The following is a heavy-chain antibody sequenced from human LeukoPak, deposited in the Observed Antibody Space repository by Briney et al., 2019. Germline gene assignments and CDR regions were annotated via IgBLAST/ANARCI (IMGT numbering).Heavy chain of an antibody. CDR1: GFTFSSYW. CDR3: ARVDPTLGYCSGGSCHTFDY. D-gene: IGHD2-15*01. Sequence: GGSLRLSCAASGFTFSSYWMHWVRQAPGKGLVWVSRINSDGSSTSYADSGKGRFTISRDNAKNTLYLQMNSLRAEDTAVYYCARVDPTLGYCSGGSCHTFDYWGQGTLVTVSS. J-gene: IGHJ4*02. CDR2: INSDGSST. V-gene: IGHV3-74*01.